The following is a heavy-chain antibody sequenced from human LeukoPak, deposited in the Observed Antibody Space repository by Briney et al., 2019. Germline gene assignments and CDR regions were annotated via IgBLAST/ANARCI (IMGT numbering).Heavy chain of an antibody. CDR2: IYYRGDT. V-gene: IGHV4-59*08. CDR1: GGSMTICY. J-gene: IGHJ6*02. D-gene: IGHD6-19*01. CDR3: ARLSGPWGGPASFFGLDV. Sequence: SETLSLTCTVSGGSMTICYWSWIRQSPGKGLEWIGHIYYRGDTKYNPSLKSRVTVAVDTSKQQCSLRLSSVSAADTAVYYCARLSGPWGGPASFFGLDVWGQGTTVIVSS.